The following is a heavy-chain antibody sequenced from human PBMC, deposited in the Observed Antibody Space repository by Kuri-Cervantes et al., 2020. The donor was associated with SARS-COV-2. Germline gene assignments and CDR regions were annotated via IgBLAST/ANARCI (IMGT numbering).Heavy chain of an antibody. Sequence: GGSLRLSCAASGFTFDDYAMHWVRQAPGKVLEWVSGISWNSGSIGYADSVKGRFTISRDNAKNSLYLQMNSLRAEDTALYYCAKDMVAVAGDAFDIWSRGPVVTV. CDR2: ISWNSGSI. CDR3: AKDMVAVAGDAFDI. J-gene: IGHJ3*02. V-gene: IGHV3-9*01. CDR1: GFTFDDYA. D-gene: IGHD6-19*01.